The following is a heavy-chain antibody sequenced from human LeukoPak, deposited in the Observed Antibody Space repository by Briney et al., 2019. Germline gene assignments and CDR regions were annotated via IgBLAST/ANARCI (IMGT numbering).Heavy chain of an antibody. V-gene: IGHV3-66*02. D-gene: IGHD1-26*01. CDR3: ARDHSGSYQRAFDI. CDR2: IYGGGST. CDR1: AFTVSSNY. Sequence: GGSLRLSCAVSAFTVSSNYVSWVRQAPGKGLEWVSVIYGGGSTNYADSVKGRFTISRDNSKNTLYLRMNSLRAEDTAVYYCARDHSGSYQRAFDIWGQGIMVTVSS. J-gene: IGHJ3*02.